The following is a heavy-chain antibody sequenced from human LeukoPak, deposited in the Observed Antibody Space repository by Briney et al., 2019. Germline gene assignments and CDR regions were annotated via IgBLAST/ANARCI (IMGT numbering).Heavy chain of an antibody. V-gene: IGHV1-2*02. CDR1: GYTFTGYY. Sequence: GASVKVSCKASGYTFTGYYMHWVRQAPGQGLEWMGWINPNSGGTNYAQKFQGRVTMTRDTSISTAYMELRSLRSDDTAVYYCARVWDNWNDGRTDYWGQGTLVTVSS. J-gene: IGHJ4*02. D-gene: IGHD1-20*01. CDR2: INPNSGGT. CDR3: ARVWDNWNDGRTDY.